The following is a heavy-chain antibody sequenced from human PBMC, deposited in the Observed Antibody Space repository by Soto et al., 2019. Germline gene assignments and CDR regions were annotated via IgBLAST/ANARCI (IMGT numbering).Heavy chain of an antibody. J-gene: IGHJ4*02. CDR1: GFTFSSYG. V-gene: IGHV3-33*01. Sequence: GESLKISCAASGFTFSSYGMHWVRQAPGKGLEWVAVIWYDGSNKYYADSVKGRFTISRDNSKNTLYLQMNSLRAEDTAVYYCARVSGPDFDYWGQGTLVTVSS. CDR3: ARVSGPDFDY. D-gene: IGHD1-26*01. CDR2: IWYDGSNK.